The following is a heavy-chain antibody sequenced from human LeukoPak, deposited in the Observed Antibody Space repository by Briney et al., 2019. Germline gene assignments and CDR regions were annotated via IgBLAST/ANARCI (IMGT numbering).Heavy chain of an antibody. Sequence: GGSLRLSCAASGFTFSSYSMNWVRQAPGKGLEWVSSISSSSSYIYYADSVKGRFTISRDNAKNSLYLQMNSLRAEDTAVYYCAKDQYYYDSSAPAWGQGTLVTVSS. CDR3: AKDQYYYDSSAPA. J-gene: IGHJ4*02. D-gene: IGHD3-22*01. V-gene: IGHV3-21*04. CDR1: GFTFSSYS. CDR2: ISSSSSYI.